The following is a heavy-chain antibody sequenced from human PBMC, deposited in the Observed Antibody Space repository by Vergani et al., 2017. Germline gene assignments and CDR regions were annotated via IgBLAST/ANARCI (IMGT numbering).Heavy chain of an antibody. CDR2: INHSGST. V-gene: IGHV4-34*01. J-gene: IGHJ4*02. D-gene: IGHD2-8*01. CDR3: ARSRMFED. CDR1: GGSFSGYY. Sequence: QVQLQQWGAGLLKPSETLSLTCAVYGGSFSGYYWSWIRQPPGKGLEWIGEINHSGSTNYNPSLKSRVTISVDTSKNQFSLKLSAVTAADAAVYYCARSRMFEDWGQGTLVNGSS.